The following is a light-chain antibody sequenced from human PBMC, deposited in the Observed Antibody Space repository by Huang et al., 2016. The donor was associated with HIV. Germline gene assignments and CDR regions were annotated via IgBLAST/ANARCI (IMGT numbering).Light chain of an antibody. CDR3: QQYGDSPRT. V-gene: IGKV3-20*01. Sequence: EIVLTQSPGTLSLSPGQRATLSCRASHSFSSTYLAWYQQKPGQAPRLLIYGASSRATGIPARFSGSGSGTDFTLTISRLEPEDFAVYYCQQYGDSPRTFGQGTKVEVK. CDR1: HSFSSTY. J-gene: IGKJ1*01. CDR2: GAS.